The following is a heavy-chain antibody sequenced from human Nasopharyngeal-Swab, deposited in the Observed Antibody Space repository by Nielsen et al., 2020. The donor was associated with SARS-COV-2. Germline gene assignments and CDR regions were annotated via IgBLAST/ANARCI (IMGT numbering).Heavy chain of an antibody. CDR2: IKEDGSGK. J-gene: IGHJ6*02. Sequence: VRQMPGKGLAWVANIKEDGSGKNYVDSVKGRFTISRDNAKNSLYLQMNSLRADDTAVYYCARDTYCSGGSCYGYGMAVWGQGTTVTVSS. CDR3: ARDTYCSGGSCYGYGMAV. D-gene: IGHD2-15*01. V-gene: IGHV3-7*01.